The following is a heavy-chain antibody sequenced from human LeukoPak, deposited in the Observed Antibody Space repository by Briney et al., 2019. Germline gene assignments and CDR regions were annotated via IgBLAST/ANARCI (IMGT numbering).Heavy chain of an antibody. CDR3: ARSAVGSDYDILTADYDY. CDR1: GYSFTSYG. J-gene: IGHJ4*02. D-gene: IGHD3-9*01. Sequence: ASVKVSCKASGYSFTSYGINWVRQAPGQGLEWMGWVSAYNGNTDYAQKVQGRVTMTTDTSTGTAYTELRSLRSDDTAVYYCARSAVGSDYDILTADYDYWGQGTLVTVSS. CDR2: VSAYNGNT. V-gene: IGHV1-18*01.